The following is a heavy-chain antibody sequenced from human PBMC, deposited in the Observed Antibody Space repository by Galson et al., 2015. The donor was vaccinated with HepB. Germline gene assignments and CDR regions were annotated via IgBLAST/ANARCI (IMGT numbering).Heavy chain of an antibody. CDR2: ISSSSSYI. V-gene: IGHV3-21*01. CDR3: ARDIYGSGSLWPGSVTRVQYYYGMDV. CDR1: GFTFSSYS. D-gene: IGHD3-10*01. J-gene: IGHJ6*02. Sequence: SLRLSCAASGFTFSSYSMNWVRQAPGKGLEWVSSISSSSSYIYYADSVKGRFTISRDNAKNSLYLQMNSLRAEDTAVYYCARDIYGSGSLWPGSVTRVQYYYGMDVWGQGTTVTVSS.